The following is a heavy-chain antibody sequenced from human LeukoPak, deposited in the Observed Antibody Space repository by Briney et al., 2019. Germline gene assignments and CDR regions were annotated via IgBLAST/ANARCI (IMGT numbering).Heavy chain of an antibody. Sequence: GASVKVSCKASEYTFTGYYMNWVRQAPGQGLEWMGWISAYNGNTNYAQKLQGRVTMTTDTSTSTAYMELRSLRSDDTAVYYCARVGAWFGELFSGRALDYWGQGTLVTVSS. CDR3: ARVGAWFGELFSGRALDY. CDR1: EYTFTGYY. J-gene: IGHJ4*02. CDR2: ISAYNGNT. D-gene: IGHD3-10*01. V-gene: IGHV1-18*04.